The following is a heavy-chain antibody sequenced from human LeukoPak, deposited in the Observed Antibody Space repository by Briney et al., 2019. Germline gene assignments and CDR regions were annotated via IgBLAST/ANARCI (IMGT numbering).Heavy chain of an antibody. Sequence: GASVKVSCKASGYTFTCYYMHWVRQAPGQGREWMGWINPNGGGTNYTQKFQGRVTMTRDTSITTAYMELSRLRSDDTAVYYCASGVGYCSSTSCEDTFDIWGQGTMVTVSS. V-gene: IGHV1-2*02. D-gene: IGHD2-2*03. CDR3: ASGVGYCSSTSCEDTFDI. CDR2: INPNGGGT. J-gene: IGHJ3*02. CDR1: GYTFTCYY.